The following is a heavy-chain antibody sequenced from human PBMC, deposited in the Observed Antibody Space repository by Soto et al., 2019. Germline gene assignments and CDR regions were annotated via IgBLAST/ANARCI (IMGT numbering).Heavy chain of an antibody. CDR3: ARWTTVVTPYYYYGMDV. D-gene: IGHD4-17*01. V-gene: IGHV4-59*01. J-gene: IGHJ6*02. Sequence: LSLTCTVSGGSISSYYWSWIRQPPGKGLEWIGYIYYSGSTNYNPSLKSRVTISVDTSKNQFSLKLSSVTAADTAVYYCARWTTVVTPYYYYGMDVWGQGTTVTVSS. CDR1: GGSISSYY. CDR2: IYYSGST.